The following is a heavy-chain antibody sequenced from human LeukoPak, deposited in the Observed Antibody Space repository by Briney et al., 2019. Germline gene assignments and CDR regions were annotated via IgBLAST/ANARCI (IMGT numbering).Heavy chain of an antibody. V-gene: IGHV1-8*01. CDR1: GYTFTSYD. J-gene: IGHJ2*01. CDR2: MNPNSVNT. CDR3: ATGGEQQLPSAGNWYFDL. D-gene: IGHD6-13*01. Sequence: ASVKVSCKASGYTFTSYDINWVRQATGQGLEWMGWMNPNSVNTGYAQKFQGRVTMTRNTSISTAYMELSSLRSEDTAVYYCATGGEQQLPSAGNWYFDLWGRGTLVTVSS.